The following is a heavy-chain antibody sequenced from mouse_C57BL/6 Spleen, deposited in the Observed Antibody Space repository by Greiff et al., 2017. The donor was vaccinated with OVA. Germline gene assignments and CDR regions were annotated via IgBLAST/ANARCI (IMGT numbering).Heavy chain of an antibody. J-gene: IGHJ3*01. CDR2: IYPGDGDT. CDR1: GYTFTSYW. V-gene: IGHV1-80*01. CDR3: ARSSYYYGSSYDWFAY. Sequence: QVQLQQPGAELVKPGASVKLSCKASGYTFTSYWMNWVKQRPGKGLEWIGQIYPGDGDTNYNGKFKGKATLTADKSSSTAYMQLSSLTSEDSAVYFCARSSYYYGSSYDWFAYWGQGTLVTVSA. D-gene: IGHD1-1*01.